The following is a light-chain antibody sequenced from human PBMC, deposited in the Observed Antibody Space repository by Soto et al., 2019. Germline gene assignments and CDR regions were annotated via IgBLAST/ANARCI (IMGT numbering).Light chain of an antibody. Sequence: DIQMTQSPSSVSASVGDRVTITCRASQNIFSWLAWYQHKPGNAPKLLISAASTLQSGVPSRFSGSGSGTDFTLTIANLQPEDFATYYCQQASTYPFTFGGGTKVEIK. J-gene: IGKJ4*01. CDR1: QNIFSW. CDR2: AAS. V-gene: IGKV1-12*01. CDR3: QQASTYPFT.